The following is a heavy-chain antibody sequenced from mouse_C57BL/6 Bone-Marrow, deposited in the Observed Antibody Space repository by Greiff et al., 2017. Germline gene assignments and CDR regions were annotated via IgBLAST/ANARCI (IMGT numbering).Heavy chain of an antibody. D-gene: IGHD2-4*01. Sequence: VQLQQSGAELGKPGASVKLSCKASGYTFTSYWMHWVKQRPGQGLEWIGMIHPNSGSTNYNEKFKSKATLTVDKSSSTAYMQLSSLTSEDSAVYYCARSYYDYDEGGNYWGQGTTLTVSS. V-gene: IGHV1-64*01. CDR1: GYTFTSYW. CDR2: IHPNSGST. CDR3: ARSYYDYDEGGNY. J-gene: IGHJ2*01.